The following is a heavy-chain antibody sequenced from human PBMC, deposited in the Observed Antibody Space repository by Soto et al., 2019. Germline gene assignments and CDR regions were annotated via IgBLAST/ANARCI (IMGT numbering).Heavy chain of an antibody. CDR1: GGSFSGYY. V-gene: IGHV4-34*01. CDR2: INHSGGT. D-gene: IGHD3-3*01. Sequence: SETLSLTCAVYGGSFSGYYWSWIRQPPVKGRECIGEINHSGGTNYNPSLRSRVTISVDTSQTQFSLKLISVTAAHKAVYYCGRLRLEQTCVFGYWRQRSLVTVSS. CDR3: GRLRLEQTCVFGY. J-gene: IGHJ4*02.